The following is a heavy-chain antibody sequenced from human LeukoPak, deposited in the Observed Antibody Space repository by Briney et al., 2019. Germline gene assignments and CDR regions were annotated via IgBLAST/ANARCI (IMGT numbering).Heavy chain of an antibody. V-gene: IGHV3-30*18. J-gene: IGHJ5*02. CDR1: GFTFSAYG. Sequence: PGGSLRLSCAASGFTFSAYGMHWVRQAPGKGLEWVAVISYDGSKYFADPVKGRFTISRDNSKNMVYLQMNSLRPEDTAIYYCAKAAETTEGSIDPWGQGTLVIVSS. D-gene: IGHD4-17*01. CDR3: AKAAETTEGSIDP. CDR2: ISYDGSK.